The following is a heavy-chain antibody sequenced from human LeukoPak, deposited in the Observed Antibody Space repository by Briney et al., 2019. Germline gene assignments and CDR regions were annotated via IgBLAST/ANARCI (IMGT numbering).Heavy chain of an antibody. D-gene: IGHD3-16*02. J-gene: IGHJ4*02. Sequence: PSETLSLTCTVSGGSISSGGYYWSWIRQHPGKGLEWIGFIYYSGSTYYNPSLKSRVTFSVDTSKNQFSLKLSSVNAADTAVYYCARAVYGYIWESYRFDYWGQGTLVTVSS. V-gene: IGHV4-31*03. CDR1: GGSISSGGYY. CDR3: ARAVYGYIWESYRFDY. CDR2: IYYSGST.